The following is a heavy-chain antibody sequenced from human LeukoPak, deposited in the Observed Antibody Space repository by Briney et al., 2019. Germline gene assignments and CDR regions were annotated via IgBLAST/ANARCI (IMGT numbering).Heavy chain of an antibody. CDR3: ARLSGSYDTFSFDY. V-gene: IGHV3-21*01. CDR1: GFTFSSYS. D-gene: IGHD1-26*01. CDR2: ISSTSKYI. J-gene: IGHJ4*02. Sequence: GGSLRLSCAASGFTFSSYSMNWVRQAPGKGLEWVSSISSTSKYIYYADSLKGRFTISRDNSKNSLYLQMHSLRAEDTAVYFCARLSGSYDTFSFDYWGQGTLLTVSS.